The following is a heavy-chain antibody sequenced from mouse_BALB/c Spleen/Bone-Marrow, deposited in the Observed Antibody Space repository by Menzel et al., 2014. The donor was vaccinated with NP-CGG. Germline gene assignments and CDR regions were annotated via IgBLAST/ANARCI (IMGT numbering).Heavy chain of an antibody. J-gene: IGHJ3*01. V-gene: IGHV1-20*02. Sequence: EVQLVEPGPELVKPGASVKISCKASGYSFTGYFMNWVMQGHGKSLEWIGRINPYNGDTFYNQKFKGKATLTVDKSSSTAHMELRSLASEDSAVYYCARGGNYQAWFAYWGQGTLVTVSA. CDR3: ARGGNYQAWFAY. CDR1: GYSFTGYF. CDR2: INPYNGDT. D-gene: IGHD2-1*01.